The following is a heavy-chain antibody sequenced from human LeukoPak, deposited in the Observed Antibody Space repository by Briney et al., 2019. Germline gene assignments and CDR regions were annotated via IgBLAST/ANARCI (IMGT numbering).Heavy chain of an antibody. J-gene: IGHJ4*02. Sequence: PGGSLRLSCAASGFTFSNYELNWVRQAPGKGLEWVSYISSSGRNIYYADSVKGRFTISRGNAKNSLYLQMNSLRAEDTAVYYCARDLVQLWSKGYWGQGTLVTVSA. CDR3: ARDLVQLWSKGY. D-gene: IGHD5-18*01. CDR1: GFTFSNYE. CDR2: ISSSGRNI. V-gene: IGHV3-48*03.